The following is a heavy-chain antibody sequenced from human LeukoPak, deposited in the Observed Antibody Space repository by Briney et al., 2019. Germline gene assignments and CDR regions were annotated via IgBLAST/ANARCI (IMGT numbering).Heavy chain of an antibody. CDR3: ARTPPIEPYYYVDV. Sequence: SETLSLTCTVSGGSISSYYWNWIRQPPGKGLEWSGHISYSGSTNYNPSLKSRLTISVDTSKNQFSLKLSSVTAADTAIYYCARTPPIEPYYYVDVRGTGTTVTVSS. D-gene: IGHD2-15*01. V-gene: IGHV4-59*08. CDR1: GGSISSYY. J-gene: IGHJ6*03. CDR2: ISYSGST.